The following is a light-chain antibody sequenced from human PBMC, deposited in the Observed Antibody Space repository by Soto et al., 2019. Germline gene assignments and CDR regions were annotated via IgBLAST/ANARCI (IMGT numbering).Light chain of an antibody. CDR3: QQRSYWPIT. CDR1: QSVINF. CDR2: DTS. J-gene: IGKJ5*01. V-gene: IGKV3-11*01. Sequence: EIVLTQSPGTLSVSPGEGATLSCRASQSVINFLAWYQQKPCQAPRLLIYDTSNRTTGIPARFSGSGSGTDFTLTINNLDPEDFAVYYCQQRSYWPITFGQGTRLQN.